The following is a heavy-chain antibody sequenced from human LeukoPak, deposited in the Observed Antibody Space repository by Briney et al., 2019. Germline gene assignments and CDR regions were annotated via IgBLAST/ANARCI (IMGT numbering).Heavy chain of an antibody. CDR2: IKQDGSEE. CDR1: GFTFSTYW. D-gene: IGHD6-13*01. J-gene: IGHJ4*02. CDR3: ARGGYSSSWFWVN. Sequence: GGSLRLSCAASGFTFSTYWMTWVRQAPGKGLEWVANIKQDGSEEYYVDSVKGRFTISRDNAKNSLYLQMNSLRAEDTAVYYCARGGYSSSWFWVNWGQGTPVTVSS. V-gene: IGHV3-7*01.